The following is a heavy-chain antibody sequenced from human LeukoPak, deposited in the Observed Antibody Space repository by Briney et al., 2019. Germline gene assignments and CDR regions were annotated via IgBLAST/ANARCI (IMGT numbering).Heavy chain of an antibody. J-gene: IGHJ6*02. CDR2: IIPIFGTA. V-gene: IGHV1-69*01. CDR1: GGTFSSYA. CDR3: ARDLGSYRYYYGMDV. D-gene: IGHD1-26*01. Sequence: SVKVSCKASGGTFSSYAISRVRQAPGQGLEWMGGIIPIFGTANYAQKFQGRVTITADESTSAAYMELSSLRSEDTAVYYCARDLGSYRYYYGMDVWGQGTTVTVSS.